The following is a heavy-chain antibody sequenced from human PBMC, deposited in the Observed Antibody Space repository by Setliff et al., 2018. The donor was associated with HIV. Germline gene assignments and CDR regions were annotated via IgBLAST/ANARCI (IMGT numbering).Heavy chain of an antibody. D-gene: IGHD3-22*01. CDR2: MNPNSGNT. CDR1: GYTFTSYD. CDR3: ARARRDSYDRGRRNHYYIDV. V-gene: IGHV1-8*02. Sequence: SVKVSCKASGYTFTSYDINWVRQATGQGLEWMGWMNPNSGNTGYAQKFQGRDTMTRDASISTAYMELNTLKFEDTAVYYCARARRDSYDRGRRNHYYIDVWGKGTTVTVSS. J-gene: IGHJ6*03.